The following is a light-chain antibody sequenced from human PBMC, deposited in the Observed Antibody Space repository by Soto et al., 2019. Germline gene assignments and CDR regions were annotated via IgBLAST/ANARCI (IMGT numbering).Light chain of an antibody. Sequence: QSVLTQPASVSGSPGQSITISCTGTSSDVGGYNYVSWYQQHPGKAPKLMIYDVINRPSGVSDRCSGSRSGNTASLTISGLQAEDEADYFCSSYTSSSTWVFGGGTKLTVL. CDR1: SSDVGGYNY. V-gene: IGLV2-14*01. J-gene: IGLJ3*02. CDR2: DVI. CDR3: SSYTSSSTWV.